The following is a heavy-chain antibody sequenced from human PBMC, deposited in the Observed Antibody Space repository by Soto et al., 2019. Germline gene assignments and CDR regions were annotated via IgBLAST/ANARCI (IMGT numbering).Heavy chain of an antibody. D-gene: IGHD2-15*01. Sequence: EVQLVESGGGLVKPGGSLRLSCTASGFSFSNAWMNWVRQAPGKGLEWVGRIKSKTDGETVDYAAPVKDTFTISRDDSKNTLYLQMNSLRIEDTAVYYCATGVVAAQHNYWGQGTLVTVSS. J-gene: IGHJ4*02. CDR2: IKSKTDGETV. CDR3: ATGVVAAQHNY. V-gene: IGHV3-15*07. CDR1: GFSFSNAW.